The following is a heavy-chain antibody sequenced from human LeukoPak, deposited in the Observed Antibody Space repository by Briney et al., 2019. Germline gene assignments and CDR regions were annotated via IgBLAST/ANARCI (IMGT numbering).Heavy chain of an antibody. CDR1: TFTFSTYG. Sequence: HSGGSLRLSCAASTFTFSTYGMSWVRQTPGKGLDWVSAISGGGGSTYYADSVKGRFTISRDNSKNTLYLQMNSLRAEDTAVYYCAKKSSSGYGYFDDWGQGTLVTVSS. V-gene: IGHV3-23*01. CDR2: ISGGGGST. J-gene: IGHJ4*02. D-gene: IGHD3-22*01. CDR3: AKKSSSGYGYFDD.